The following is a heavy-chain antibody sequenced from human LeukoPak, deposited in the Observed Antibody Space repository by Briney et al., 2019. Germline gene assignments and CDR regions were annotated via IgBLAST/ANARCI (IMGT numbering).Heavy chain of an antibody. J-gene: IGHJ4*02. CDR3: ATQNFDY. V-gene: IGHV3-23*01. Sequence: GGSPRLSCVPSRFSLTSYAMSSVREAPGKGLEWVSAIRSGGDTFYADSVKGRFTISRDDSGNTLYLQMNSLTAGDTAIYYCATQNFDYWGPGTLLTVSS. CDR1: RFSLTSYA. CDR2: IRSGGDT.